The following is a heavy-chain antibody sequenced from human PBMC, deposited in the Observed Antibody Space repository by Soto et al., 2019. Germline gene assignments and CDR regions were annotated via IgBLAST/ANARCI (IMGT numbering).Heavy chain of an antibody. Sequence: QVQLVESGGGVVQPGRSLRLSCAASGFTFSSYAMHWVRQAPGKGLEWVAVISYDGSNKYYADSVKGRFTISRDNSKNTLYLQMNSLRAEDTAVYYCARPHYGSGSYPYYYGMDVW. J-gene: IGHJ6*01. CDR1: GFTFSSYA. D-gene: IGHD3-10*01. V-gene: IGHV3-30-3*01. CDR3: ARPHYGSGSYPYYYGMDV. CDR2: ISYDGSNK.